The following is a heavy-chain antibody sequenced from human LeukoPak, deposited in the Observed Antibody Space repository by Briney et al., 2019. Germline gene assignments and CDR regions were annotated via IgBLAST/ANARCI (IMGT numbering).Heavy chain of an antibody. V-gene: IGHV3-7*01. CDR3: ARGHTAVTRHFDF. J-gene: IGHJ4*02. Sequence: GGSLRLSCAASGFTFSSYWMSWVRQAPGKGLEWVANIKQDGSGKYYVDPVKGRFTISRDNAKNSLYLQMNSLRAEDTAVYYCARGHTAVTRHFDFWGQGTLVTVSS. D-gene: IGHD4-17*01. CDR1: GFTFSSYW. CDR2: IKQDGSGK.